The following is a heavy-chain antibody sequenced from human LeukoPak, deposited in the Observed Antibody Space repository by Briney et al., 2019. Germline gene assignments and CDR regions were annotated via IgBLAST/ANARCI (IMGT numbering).Heavy chain of an antibody. Sequence: SETLSHTCTVSGGSISSYYWSWIRQPPGKGLEWIGYIYYSGSTNYNPSLKSRVTISVDTSKNQFSLKLSSVTAADTAVYYCARTPRDGYFDYWGQGTLVTVSS. CDR1: GGSISSYY. CDR3: ARTPRDGYFDY. V-gene: IGHV4-59*01. CDR2: IYYSGST. J-gene: IGHJ4*02.